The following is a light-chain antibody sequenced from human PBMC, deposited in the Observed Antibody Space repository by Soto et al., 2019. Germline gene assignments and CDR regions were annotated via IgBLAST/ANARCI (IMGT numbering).Light chain of an antibody. CDR1: QSVSSY. CDR2: DAS. V-gene: IGKV3-11*01. Sequence: EIVLTQSPATLSLSPGERATLSCRASQSVSSYLAWYQQKPGQAPRLLIYDASNSATGVPARFSGSGSGTDFTLTISSLQPEDLAVYYCQQRSTSPLTFGGGTKVEIK. J-gene: IGKJ4*01. CDR3: QQRSTSPLT.